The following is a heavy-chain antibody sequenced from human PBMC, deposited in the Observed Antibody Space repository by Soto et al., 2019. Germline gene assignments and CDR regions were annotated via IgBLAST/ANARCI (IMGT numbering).Heavy chain of an antibody. V-gene: IGHV1-2*02. CDR2: INPSRGGT. D-gene: IGHD6-13*01. Sequence: QVQLVQSGAEVKKPGASVKVSCKASGYPLTAKYLHWVRQAPGQGLEWMGWINPSRGGTKEAQKFRGRVTMTRDTSISAAYMELSRLTSADTAVYYCAKGGSSWTEWFDPWGQGTLVTVSS. J-gene: IGHJ5*02. CDR1: GYPLTAKY. CDR3: AKGGSSWTEWFDP.